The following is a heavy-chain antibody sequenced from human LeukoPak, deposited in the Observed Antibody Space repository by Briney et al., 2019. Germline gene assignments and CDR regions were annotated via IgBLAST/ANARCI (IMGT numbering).Heavy chain of an antibody. Sequence: SETLSLTCTVSGGSISSGGYYWSWIRQHPGKGLEWIGYIYYSGSTYYNPSLKSRVTISVDTSKNQFSLKLSSVTAADTAVYYCARDLSRYCSGGSCYPDYYYYGMDVWGQGTTVTVSS. CDR3: ARDLSRYCSGGSCYPDYYYYGMDV. CDR1: GGSISSGGYY. D-gene: IGHD2-15*01. V-gene: IGHV4-31*03. J-gene: IGHJ6*02. CDR2: IYYSGST.